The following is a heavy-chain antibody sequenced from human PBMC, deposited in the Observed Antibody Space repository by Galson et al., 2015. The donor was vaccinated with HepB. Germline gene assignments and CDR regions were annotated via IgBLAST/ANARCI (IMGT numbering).Heavy chain of an antibody. V-gene: IGHV4-34*01. CDR3: ARTPRSGGLDL. J-gene: IGHJ2*01. CDR2: ITHSGAT. CDR1: GGSLSAYS. D-gene: IGHD3-16*01. Sequence: SETLSLTCAVYGGSLSAYSWSWIRQPPGKGLEWIGEITHSGATTYDASLKSRVNISLDTSKDHVSLNLHSVTAADTAVYYCARTPRSGGLDLWGRGTLMTVSS.